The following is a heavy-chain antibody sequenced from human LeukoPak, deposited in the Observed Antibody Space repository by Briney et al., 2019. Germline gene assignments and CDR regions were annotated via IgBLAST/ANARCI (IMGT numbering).Heavy chain of an antibody. Sequence: GGSLRLSCAASAFTFSSYSMNWVRQAPGKGLEWVSSISSSSSYIYYADSVKGRFTISRDNAKNSLYLQMNSLRAEDTAVYYCAREYGSGSYYNGYWGQGTLVTVSS. CDR2: ISSSSSYI. CDR1: AFTFSSYS. V-gene: IGHV3-21*01. D-gene: IGHD3-10*01. J-gene: IGHJ4*02. CDR3: AREYGSGSYYNGY.